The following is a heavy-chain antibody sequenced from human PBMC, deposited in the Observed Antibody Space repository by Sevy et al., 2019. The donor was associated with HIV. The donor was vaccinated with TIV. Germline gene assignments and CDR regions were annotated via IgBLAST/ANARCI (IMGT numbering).Heavy chain of an antibody. CDR3: ARDGGGGTTNSGMDV. CDR2: VYPNSGGT. J-gene: IGHJ6*02. CDR1: GYTFTGDY. V-gene: IGHV1-2*06. Sequence: ASVKVSCKASGYTFTGDYLHWVRQAPGQGLEWMGRVYPNSGGTNYARKFQGRVTMTRDTSISTAYMELSRLRFDDMAVYYCARDGGGGTTNSGMDVWGQGTTVTVSS. D-gene: IGHD1-7*01.